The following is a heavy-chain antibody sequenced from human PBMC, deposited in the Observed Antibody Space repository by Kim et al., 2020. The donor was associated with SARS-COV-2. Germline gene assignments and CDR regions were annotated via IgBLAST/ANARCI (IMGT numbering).Heavy chain of an antibody. CDR3: ARDGLYGDYY. Sequence: GGSLRLSCVASGFTLSRYAMHWVRQAPGKGLEWVAIIWYDGSNEDYADAVKGRFTISRDNSKNTLYLQMNNLRAEDTAVYYCARDGLYGDYY. J-gene: IGHJ6*01. D-gene: IGHD4-17*01. CDR2: IWYDGSNE. V-gene: IGHV3-33*01. CDR1: GFTLSRYA.